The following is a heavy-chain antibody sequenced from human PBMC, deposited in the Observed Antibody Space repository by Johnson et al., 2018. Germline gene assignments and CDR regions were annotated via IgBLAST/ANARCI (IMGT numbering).Heavy chain of an antibody. D-gene: IGHD5/OR15-5a*01. CDR1: GFTFSSYA. CDR2: ISGIGGST. CDR3: AKSPPSTGTAFDI. Sequence: EVQLVETGGGVVQPGRSLRLSCAASGFTFSSYAMSWVRQAPGKGLEWVSTISGIGGSTYYADSVRGRFTISRDKSKNTLYLQINILRAEDTAVYSCAKSPPSTGTAFDIWGQGTMATVSS. J-gene: IGHJ3*02. V-gene: IGHV3-23*04.